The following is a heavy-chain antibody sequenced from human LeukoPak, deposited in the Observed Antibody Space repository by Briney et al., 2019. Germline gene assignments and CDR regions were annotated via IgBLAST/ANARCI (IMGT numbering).Heavy chain of an antibody. D-gene: IGHD6-19*01. CDR3: ARVKSGNGWYIGY. V-gene: IGHV5-51*01. Sequence: GESLKISCKGSGYSFTIYWIAWVRQMPGKGLEWMGSIYPGDSDTRYSPSFQGQVTISADKSTNSAYLQWSSLRASDSAMYYCARVKSGNGWYIGYWGQGALVTVAS. J-gene: IGHJ4*02. CDR2: IYPGDSDT. CDR1: GYSFTIYW.